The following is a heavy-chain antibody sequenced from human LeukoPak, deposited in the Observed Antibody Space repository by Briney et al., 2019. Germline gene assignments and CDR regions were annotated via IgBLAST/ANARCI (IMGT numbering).Heavy chain of an antibody. Sequence: SETLSLTCAVYGGSFSGYYWSWIRQPPGKGLEWIGSIYYSGSTYYNPSLKSRVTISVDTSKNQFSLKLSSVTAADTAVYYCRAVAGTGLFDYWGQGTLVTVSS. CDR1: GGSFSGYY. J-gene: IGHJ4*02. D-gene: IGHD6-19*01. CDR2: IYYSGST. V-gene: IGHV4-34*03. CDR3: RAVAGTGLFDY.